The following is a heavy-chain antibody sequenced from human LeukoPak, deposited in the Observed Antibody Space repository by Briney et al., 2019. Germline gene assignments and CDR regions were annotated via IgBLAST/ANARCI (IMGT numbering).Heavy chain of an antibody. CDR3: ATIGYYYDSSGYQNCYFDY. J-gene: IGHJ4*02. CDR2: IYYSGST. D-gene: IGHD3-22*01. V-gene: IGHV4-39*01. Sequence: SETLSLTCTVSGGSISSSSYYWGWIRQPPGKGLEWIGSIYYSGSTYYNPSLKSRVTISVDTSKNQFSLKLSSVTAADTAVYYCATIGYYYDSSGYQNCYFDYWGQGTLVTVSS. CDR1: GGSISSSSYY.